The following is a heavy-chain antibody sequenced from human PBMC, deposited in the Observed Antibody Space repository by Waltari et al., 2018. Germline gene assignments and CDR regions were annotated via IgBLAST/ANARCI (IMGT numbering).Heavy chain of an antibody. CDR1: GGSISCGDYY. J-gene: IGHJ5*02. CDR3: ARYSWSYSGSSAINWFDP. D-gene: IGHD6-6*01. CDR2: IYYSGST. V-gene: IGHV4-30-4*08. Sequence: QVQLQESGPGLVKPSQNLSLTCTVSGGSISCGDYYWLSIRPSPGKGLEWIGYIYYSGSTNYNPSLKSRVTISVDTSKNQFSLNLSSVTAADTAVYFCARYSWSYSGSSAINWFDPWGQGTLVTVSS.